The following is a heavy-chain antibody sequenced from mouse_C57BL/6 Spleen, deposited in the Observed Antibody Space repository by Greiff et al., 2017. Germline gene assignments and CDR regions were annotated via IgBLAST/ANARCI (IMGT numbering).Heavy chain of an antibody. J-gene: IGHJ3*01. CDR2: ISSGSSTI. D-gene: IGHD2-1*01. CDR3: ARDLLSWFAY. V-gene: IGHV5-17*01. CDR1: GFTFSDYG. Sequence: EVMLVESGGGLVKPGGSLKLSCAASGFTFSDYGMHWVRQAPGKGLEWVAYISSGSSTIYYADTVKGRFTISRDNAKNTLFLQMTSLRSEDTAMYYCARDLLSWFAYWGQGTLVTVSA.